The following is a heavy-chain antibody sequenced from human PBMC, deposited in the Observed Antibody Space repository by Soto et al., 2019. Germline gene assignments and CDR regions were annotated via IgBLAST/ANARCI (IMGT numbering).Heavy chain of an antibody. CDR1: GFTFSSYS. CDR2: IGSSSSTI. V-gene: IGHV3-48*01. J-gene: IGHJ4*02. Sequence: GGSLRLSCAASGFTFSSYSMNWVRQAPGKGLEWVSYIGSSSSTIYYADSVKGRFTISRDNAKNSLYLQMNSLRAEDTAVYYCARGGYCSGGSCYLFFDYWGQGTLVTVSS. CDR3: ARGGYCSGGSCYLFFDY. D-gene: IGHD2-15*01.